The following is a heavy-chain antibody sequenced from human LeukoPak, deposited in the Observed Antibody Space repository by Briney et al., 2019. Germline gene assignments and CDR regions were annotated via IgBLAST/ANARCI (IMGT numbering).Heavy chain of an antibody. D-gene: IGHD3-16*01. V-gene: IGHV3-23*01. J-gene: IGHJ4*02. CDR3: ASWGKPREYYFDY. CDR2: ISGSGATT. CDR1: GFTFSSYV. Sequence: GGSLRLSCAASGFTFSSYVMNWVRQAPGKGLEWVSGISGSGATTYYADSVKGRFTISRDNSKNTLYLQMNSLRAEDTAVYYCASWGKPREYYFDYWGQGTLVTVSS.